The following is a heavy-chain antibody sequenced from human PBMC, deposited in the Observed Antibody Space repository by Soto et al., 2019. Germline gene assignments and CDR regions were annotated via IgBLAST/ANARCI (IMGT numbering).Heavy chain of an antibody. CDR2: ISGSGGST. CDR3: SKDLADIVVVVAASFAFDI. Sequence: GGSLRLSCAASGFTFSSYAMSWVRQAPGKGLEWVSAISGSGGSTYYADSVKGRFTISRDNSKNTLYLQMNSLRAEDTAVYYWSKDLADIVVVVAASFAFDIWGQGTMVTVSS. V-gene: IGHV3-23*01. CDR1: GFTFSSYA. J-gene: IGHJ3*02. D-gene: IGHD2-15*01.